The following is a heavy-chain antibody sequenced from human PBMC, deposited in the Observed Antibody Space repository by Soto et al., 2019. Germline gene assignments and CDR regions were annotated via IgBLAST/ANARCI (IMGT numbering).Heavy chain of an antibody. CDR3: ARSYDSSAYYSA. CDR2: INHSGSA. V-gene: IGHV4-34*01. D-gene: IGHD3-22*01. J-gene: IGHJ5*02. Sequence: QVQLQQWGAGVLKPSATLSLTCAVYGGSFSGYYWNWIRQPPGKGLEWIGEINHSGSANYNFNPSLKSRITISVDTSKNQFSLKLSSVTAADTAVYYCARSYDSSAYYSAWGQGTLVTVSS. CDR1: GGSFSGYY.